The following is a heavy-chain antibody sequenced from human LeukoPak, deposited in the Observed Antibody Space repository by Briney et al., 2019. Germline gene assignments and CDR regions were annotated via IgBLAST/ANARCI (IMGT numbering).Heavy chain of an antibody. D-gene: IGHD1-26*01. CDR2: TYYRSKWYN. CDR3: ARDFRVGAIKVHDAFDI. CDR1: GDSVSSNSAA. V-gene: IGHV6-1*01. Sequence: SQTLSLTCAISGDSVSSNSAAWNWIRQSPSRGLEWLGRTYYRSKWYNDYAVSVKSRITINPDTSKNQFSLQLNSVTPEDTAVYYCARDFRVGAIKVHDAFDIWGQGTMVTVSS. J-gene: IGHJ3*02.